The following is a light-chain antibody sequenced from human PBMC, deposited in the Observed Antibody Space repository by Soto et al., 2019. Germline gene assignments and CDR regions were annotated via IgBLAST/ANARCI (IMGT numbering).Light chain of an antibody. V-gene: IGKV1D-13*01. CDR2: DAS. CDR1: QGIHTA. Sequence: AIQMTQSPSSLSASVGDIVIMTCLASQGIHTALAWYQQKPGNAPMLLIYDASTVEAGVPSRFSGSGSGTDFTLTISSLQPEDFAIYYCQQFSNYPHVFGQGTKVDIK. J-gene: IGKJ1*01. CDR3: QQFSNYPHV.